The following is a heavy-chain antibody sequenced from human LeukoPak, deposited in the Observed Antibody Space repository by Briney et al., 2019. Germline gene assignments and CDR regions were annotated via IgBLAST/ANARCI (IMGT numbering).Heavy chain of an antibody. CDR2: IYPGDSDT. J-gene: IGHJ4*02. D-gene: IGHD6-6*01. Sequence: GESLKISCKGSGYSFTSYWIGWVRQMPGKGLEWMGIIYPGDSDTRYSPSFQGQVTISADKSISTAYLQWSSLKASDTAMYYCASSRELVLKEMGFDYWGKGTLVTVSS. CDR3: ASSRELVLKEMGFDY. CDR1: GYSFTSYW. V-gene: IGHV5-51*01.